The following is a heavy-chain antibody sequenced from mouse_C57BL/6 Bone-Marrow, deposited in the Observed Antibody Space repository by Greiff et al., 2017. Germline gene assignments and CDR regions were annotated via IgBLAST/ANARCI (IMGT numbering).Heavy chain of an antibody. CDR2: IDPANGNT. CDR3: STPIYYDYDVDY. J-gene: IGHJ4*01. D-gene: IGHD2-4*01. CDR1: GFNIKNTY. V-gene: IGHV14-3*01. Sequence: EVKLVESVAELVRPGDSVKLSCTASGFNIKNTYMHWVKQRPEQGLEWIGRIDPANGNTKYAPKFQGKATITADKSSNTSYLQLSSLTSDDTAIYYCSTPIYYDYDVDYWGQGTSVTVSS.